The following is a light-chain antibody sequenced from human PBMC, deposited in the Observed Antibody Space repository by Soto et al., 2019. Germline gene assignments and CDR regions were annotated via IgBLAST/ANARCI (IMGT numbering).Light chain of an antibody. CDR2: AAS. V-gene: IGKV1-6*01. J-gene: IGKJ2*01. CDR1: QGISFD. CDR3: LQDYNYPYT. Sequence: AIQMTQSPSSLSTSVGDRVTITCRASQGISFDVAWYQQKPGKAPKLLIYAASSLQSGVPSRFSGSGSGTAFTLTISSLPPEDFATYYCLQDYNYPYTFGPGTTLEIK.